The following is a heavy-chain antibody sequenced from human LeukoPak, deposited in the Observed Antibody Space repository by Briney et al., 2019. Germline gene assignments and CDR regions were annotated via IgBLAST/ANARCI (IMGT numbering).Heavy chain of an antibody. CDR1: GFTFSNYG. Sequence: GRSLRLSCAASGFTFSNYGMHWVRQAPGKGLEWVAIISYDGSNENYADSVKGRFTISRDNSKNTQYLQMNSLRAEDTAVYYCAKGSQESSGWYIRNEGGPDYWGQGTLVTVSS. CDR2: ISYDGSNE. J-gene: IGHJ4*02. V-gene: IGHV3-30*18. CDR3: AKGSQESSGWYIRNEGGPDY. D-gene: IGHD6-19*01.